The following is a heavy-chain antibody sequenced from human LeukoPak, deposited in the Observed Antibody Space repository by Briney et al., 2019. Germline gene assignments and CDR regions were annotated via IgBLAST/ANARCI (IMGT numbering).Heavy chain of an antibody. D-gene: IGHD5-12*01. V-gene: IGHV1-18*01. CDR3: ARDFSGHDAFDY. CDR1: GGTFSSYG. Sequence: GASVKVSCKASGGTFSSYGIAWVRQAPGQGLEWMGWISAYNGKTKYAQEYEGRVTMTTDTSTSTAYMEVRSLRSDDTAVYYCARDFSGHDAFDYWGQGTLVIVSS. CDR2: ISAYNGKT. J-gene: IGHJ4*02.